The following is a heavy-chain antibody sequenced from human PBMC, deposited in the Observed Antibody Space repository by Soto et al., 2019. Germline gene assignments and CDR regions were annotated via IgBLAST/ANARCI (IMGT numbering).Heavy chain of an antibody. J-gene: IGHJ4*02. D-gene: IGHD4-17*01. Sequence: QVQLVQSGAEVKKPGASVKFSGKASEYPFTSNDITWVRQATGQGLEWMGWMNPNGGNTGYAKKFQGRVTMTRNTSISTAYMELSSLRSEDTAVYYCARGIYGDYGRDYWGQGTLVTVSS. CDR2: MNPNGGNT. V-gene: IGHV1-8*01. CDR1: EYPFTSND. CDR3: ARGIYGDYGRDY.